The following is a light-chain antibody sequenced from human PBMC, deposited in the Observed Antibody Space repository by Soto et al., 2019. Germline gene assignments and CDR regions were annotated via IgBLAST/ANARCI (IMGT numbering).Light chain of an antibody. CDR2: KVS. CDR3: SSYRSSSTYV. J-gene: IGLJ1*01. V-gene: IGLV2-14*01. Sequence: QSALTQPASVSGSPGQSITISCTGTSSDVGGYNYVSWYQQHPGKAPKLMIYKVSNRPSGVSNRFSGSKSGNTASLSISGLQAEDEAEYYCSSYRSSSTYVFGTGTKVTVL. CDR1: SSDVGGYNY.